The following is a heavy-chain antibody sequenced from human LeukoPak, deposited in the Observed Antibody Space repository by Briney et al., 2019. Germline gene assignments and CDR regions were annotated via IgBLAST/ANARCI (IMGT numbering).Heavy chain of an antibody. CDR2: IKKDGSEK. Sequence: QSGGSLRLSCAASGFTFSSYWMSWVRQAPGKGLEWVANIKKDGSEKYYVDSVKGRFTISRDNAKTSLYLQMISLRAEDTAVYYCARHLSGVTGYTYGRGIDYWGQGTLVTVSS. V-gene: IGHV3-7*01. CDR3: ARHLSGVTGYTYGRGIDY. J-gene: IGHJ4*02. CDR1: GFTFSSYW. D-gene: IGHD5-18*01.